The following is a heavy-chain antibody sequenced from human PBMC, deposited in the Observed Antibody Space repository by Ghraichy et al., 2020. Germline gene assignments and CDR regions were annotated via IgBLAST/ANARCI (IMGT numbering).Heavy chain of an antibody. CDR1: GGSFSGYS. D-gene: IGHD3-3*01. CDR3: ARVRHDFWSANRVYYMDV. J-gene: IGHJ6*03. V-gene: IGHV4-34*01. CDR2: INHSGTT. Sequence: LRLSCAVYGGSFSGYSWSWIRQPPGKGLEWLGEINHSGTTNYNPSLRSRLTISVVTSKNQSSLKMTSVTAADTAVYYCARVRHDFWSANRVYYMDVWGKGTTVTVSS.